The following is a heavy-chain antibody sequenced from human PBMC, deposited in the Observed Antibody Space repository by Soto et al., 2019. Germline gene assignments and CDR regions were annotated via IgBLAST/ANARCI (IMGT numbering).Heavy chain of an antibody. CDR1: GFTFDDYA. D-gene: IGHD1-26*01. V-gene: IGHV3-9*01. J-gene: IGHJ4*02. Sequence: EVQLVESGGGLVQPGRSLRLSCAASGFTFDDYATHWVRQAPGKGLEWVSGISWNSGKIGYADSVKGRFTISRDNANNSLYLQMNSLRPEDTAFYYCAKEIVGAINYWGQGTLVTVSS. CDR3: AKEIVGAINY. CDR2: ISWNSGKI.